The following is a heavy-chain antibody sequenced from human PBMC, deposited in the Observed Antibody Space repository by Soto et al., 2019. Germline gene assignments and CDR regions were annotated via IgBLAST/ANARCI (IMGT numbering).Heavy chain of an antibody. CDR2: VFDTGST. Sequence: QEQLQESGPGLVKPSETLSLTCTVSGDSLSSYYWSWIRQPPGKGLEWIGCVFDTGSTDYNPALKSRVTLSVDTSKKQFALRLTSVTAADTAVYYCARGPIVVLQAAWFDPWGQGTLVTVSS. J-gene: IGHJ5*02. CDR1: GDSLSSYY. D-gene: IGHD2-2*01. V-gene: IGHV4-59*01. CDR3: ARGPIVVLQAAWFDP.